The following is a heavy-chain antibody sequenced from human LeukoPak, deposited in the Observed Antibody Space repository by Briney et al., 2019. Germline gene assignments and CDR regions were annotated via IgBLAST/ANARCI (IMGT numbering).Heavy chain of an antibody. CDR3: ARERRGYSYGTLDP. Sequence: PGGSLRLSCAASGMSFNVYEMYWVRQSPGKGLEWAALISSDGFRKNYAESVKGRFTSSRDNSKNTMDLQMNNLRVEDTAVYYCARERRGYSYGTLDPWGQGTLVTVSS. J-gene: IGHJ5*02. CDR2: ISSDGFRK. CDR1: GMSFNVYE. D-gene: IGHD5-12*01. V-gene: IGHV3-30-3*01.